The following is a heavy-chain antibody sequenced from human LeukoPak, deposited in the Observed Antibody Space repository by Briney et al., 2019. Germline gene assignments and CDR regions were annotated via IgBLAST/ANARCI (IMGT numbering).Heavy chain of an antibody. CDR1: GFTFSSYA. J-gene: IGHJ4*02. Sequence: PGGSLRLSCAASGFTFSSYAMSWVRQAPGKGLEWVSTVTGSGGTTYYADSVKGRFTISRDNSKNTLYLQMNSLRAEDTAVYYCAKAKPYSSSWYWDYWGQGTLVTVSS. CDR2: VTGSGGTT. D-gene: IGHD6-13*01. CDR3: AKAKPYSSSWYWDY. V-gene: IGHV3-23*01.